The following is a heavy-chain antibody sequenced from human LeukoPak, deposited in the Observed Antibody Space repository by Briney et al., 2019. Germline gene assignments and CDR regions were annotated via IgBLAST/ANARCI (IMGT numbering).Heavy chain of an antibody. CDR3: ARDGESYDFWSGYYIGPFDY. D-gene: IGHD3-3*01. V-gene: IGHV1-46*03. Sequence: WASVKVSCKASGYTFTSYYMHWVRQAPGQGLEWMGIINPSGGSTSYAQKFQGRVTTTRDTSTSTVYMELSSLRSEDTAVYYCARDGESYDFWSGYYIGPFDYWGQGTLVTVSS. J-gene: IGHJ4*02. CDR1: GYTFTSYY. CDR2: INPSGGST.